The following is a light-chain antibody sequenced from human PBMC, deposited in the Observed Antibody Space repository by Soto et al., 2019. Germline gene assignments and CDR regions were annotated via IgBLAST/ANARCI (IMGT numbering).Light chain of an antibody. V-gene: IGLV1-40*01. Sequence: QSVLTQPPSVSGAPGQRVTISCTGSSSNIGAGYDVHWYQQLPGTAPKLLIYGNSNRPSGVPDRFSGSKSGTSASLAITGLQAEDDADYYCQSYDSSLIGYVFGTGTKVTVL. J-gene: IGLJ1*01. CDR3: QSYDSSLIGYV. CDR1: SSNIGAGYD. CDR2: GNS.